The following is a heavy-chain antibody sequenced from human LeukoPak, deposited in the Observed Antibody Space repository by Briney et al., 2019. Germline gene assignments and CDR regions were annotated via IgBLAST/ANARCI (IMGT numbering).Heavy chain of an antibody. CDR2: IYTSGST. CDR1: GGSISSGSYY. CDR3: ARAAVVLWFGEYNWFDP. J-gene: IGHJ5*02. V-gene: IGHV4-61*02. Sequence: SETLSLTCTVSGGSISSGSYYWSWIRQPAGKGLEWIGRIYTSGSTNYNPSLKSRVTISVDTSKNQFSLKLSSVTAADTAVYYCARAAVVLWFGEYNWFDPWGRGTLVTVSS. D-gene: IGHD3-10*01.